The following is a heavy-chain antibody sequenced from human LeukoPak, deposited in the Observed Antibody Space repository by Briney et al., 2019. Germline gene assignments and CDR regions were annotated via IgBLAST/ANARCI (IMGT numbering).Heavy chain of an antibody. CDR1: GFTFSSYS. J-gene: IGHJ5*02. Sequence: GGSLRLSCAASGFTFSSYSMNWVRQAPGKGLEWVSSISSSSSYIYYADSVKGRFTISRDNADNSLYLQMNSLRVEDTAVYYCARLGGETTRFDLWGQGALVTVSS. CDR2: ISSSSSYI. D-gene: IGHD3-16*01. V-gene: IGHV3-21*01. CDR3: ARLGGETTRFDL.